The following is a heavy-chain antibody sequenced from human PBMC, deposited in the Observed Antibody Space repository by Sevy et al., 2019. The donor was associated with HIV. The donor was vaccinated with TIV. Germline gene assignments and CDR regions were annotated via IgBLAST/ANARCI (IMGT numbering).Heavy chain of an antibody. CDR1: GFTFSDYY. V-gene: IGHV3-11*01. J-gene: IGHJ4*02. D-gene: IGHD3-3*01. CDR3: ARDLRYYDFWSGYPDY. CDR2: ISSSGSTI. Sequence: GGSLRLSCAASGFTFSDYYMSWIRQAPGKGLEWVSYISSSGSTIYYAASVKGRFTISRDNAKNSLYLQMNSLRAEDTAVYYCARDLRYYDFWSGYPDYWGQGTLVTVSS.